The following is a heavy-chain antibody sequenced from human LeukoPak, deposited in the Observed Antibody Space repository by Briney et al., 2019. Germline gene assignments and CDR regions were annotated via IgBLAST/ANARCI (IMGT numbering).Heavy chain of an antibody. CDR2: INPSSGGT. Sequence: GASVKVSCKASGYTFTGYYMHWVRQAPGQGLEWMGWINPSSGGTNYAQKFQGRVTMTRDTSISTAYMELSRLRSDDTAVYYCARTTEGYAGGPGYSYYYYMDVWGKGTTVTISS. CDR3: ARTTEGYAGGPGYSYYYYMDV. D-gene: IGHD5-12*01. V-gene: IGHV1-2*02. CDR1: GYTFTGYY. J-gene: IGHJ6*03.